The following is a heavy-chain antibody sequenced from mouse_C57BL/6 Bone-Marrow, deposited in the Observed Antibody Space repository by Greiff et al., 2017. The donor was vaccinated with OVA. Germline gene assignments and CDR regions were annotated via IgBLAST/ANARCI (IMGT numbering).Heavy chain of an antibody. Sequence: VQLVESGAELVRPGTSVKVSCKASGYAFTNYLIEWVKQRPGQGLEWIGVINPGSGGTNYNEKFKGKATLTADKSSSTAYMQLSSLTSEDSAVYFCARKGLTGTGYYAMDYWGQGTSVTVSS. CDR3: ARKGLTGTGYYAMDY. D-gene: IGHD4-1*01. J-gene: IGHJ4*01. CDR2: INPGSGGT. V-gene: IGHV1-54*01. CDR1: GYAFTNYL.